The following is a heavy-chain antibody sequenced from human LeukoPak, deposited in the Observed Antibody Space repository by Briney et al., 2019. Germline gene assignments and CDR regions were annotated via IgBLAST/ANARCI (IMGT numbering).Heavy chain of an antibody. D-gene: IGHD6-13*01. V-gene: IGHV4-39*01. CDR2: VYYSGST. CDR3: ARHEKGGAAAGYWYFDL. CDR1: DGSISSFSYY. J-gene: IGHJ2*01. Sequence: SETLSLTCTVSDGSISSFSYYWAWIRQPPGKGLQWIGSVYYSGSTYYNPSLESRVTISVDTSKNQFPLQLRSVTAADTAVYYCARHEKGGAAAGYWYFDLWGRGTLITASS.